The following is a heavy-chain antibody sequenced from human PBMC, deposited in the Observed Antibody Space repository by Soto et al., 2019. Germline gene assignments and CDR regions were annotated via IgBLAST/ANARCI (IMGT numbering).Heavy chain of an antibody. CDR1: GYSVPRNNDA. V-gene: IGHV6-1*01. CDR3: ARGPYYYYGMDV. Sequence: PXXTLSLTLAISGYSVPRNNDAWNWLRPSPSRGLEWLGRTYYRSKWYNDYAVSVKSRITINPDTSKNQFSLQLNSVTPEDTAVYYCARGPYYYYGMDVWGQGTTVTVSS. CDR2: TYYRSKWYN. J-gene: IGHJ6*02.